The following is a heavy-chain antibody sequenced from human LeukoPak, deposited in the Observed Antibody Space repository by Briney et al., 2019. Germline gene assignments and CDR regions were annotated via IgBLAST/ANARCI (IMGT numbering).Heavy chain of an antibody. CDR2: INHSGST. CDR1: GGSFSGYY. D-gene: IGHD3-9*01. CDR3: SRGRAYFD. Sequence: SETLSLTCAVYGGSFSGYYWSWIRQPPGKGLEWIGEINHSGSTNYNPSLKSRVTISVDTSKNQFSLKLSSVTAADTAVYYCSRGRAYFDWGQGTLVTVSS. J-gene: IGHJ4*02. V-gene: IGHV4-34*01.